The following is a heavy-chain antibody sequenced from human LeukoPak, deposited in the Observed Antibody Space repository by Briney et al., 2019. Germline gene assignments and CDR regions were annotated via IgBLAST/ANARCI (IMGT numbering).Heavy chain of an antibody. D-gene: IGHD3-3*01. CDR2: TSYDGSKK. Sequence: GGSLRLSCAASGFTFSSYAMHWVRQAPGKGLEWVAVTSYDGSKKYHADSVKGRFTISRDNSKNTLYLQVNSLRAEDTAVYYCARSIMVFGVARGLGDWFDPWGQGTLVTVSS. CDR1: GFTFSSYA. V-gene: IGHV3-30-3*01. J-gene: IGHJ5*02. CDR3: ARSIMVFGVARGLGDWFDP.